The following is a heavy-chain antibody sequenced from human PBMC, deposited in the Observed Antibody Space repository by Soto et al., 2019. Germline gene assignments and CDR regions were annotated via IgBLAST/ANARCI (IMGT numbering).Heavy chain of an antibody. D-gene: IGHD2-15*01. CDR1: GFLFSDHY. Sequence: AGGSLRLSCAASGFLFSDHYMSWIRQAPGKGPEWISYISSTTIYYADSVRGRFTVSRDNAKNSLHLQMNSLRAEDTAVYYCARDPTMRGYFNLDPWGQGTLVTVSS. V-gene: IGHV3-11*01. CDR3: ARDPTMRGYFNLDP. CDR2: ISSTTI. J-gene: IGHJ5*02.